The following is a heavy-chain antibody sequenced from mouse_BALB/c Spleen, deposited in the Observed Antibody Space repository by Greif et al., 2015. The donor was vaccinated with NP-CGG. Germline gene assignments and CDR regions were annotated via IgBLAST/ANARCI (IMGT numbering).Heavy chain of an antibody. Sequence: VQVVESGPGLVAPSQSLSITCTVSGFSLTSYGVHWVRQPPGKGLEWLGVIWAGGSTNYNSALMSRLSISKDNSKSXVFLKRNSLQTDDTAMYYCARDRAFYAMDYWGQGTSVTVSS. CDR2: IWAGGST. J-gene: IGHJ4*01. CDR1: GFSLTSYG. CDR3: ARDRAFYAMDY. V-gene: IGHV2-9*02. D-gene: IGHD3-1*01.